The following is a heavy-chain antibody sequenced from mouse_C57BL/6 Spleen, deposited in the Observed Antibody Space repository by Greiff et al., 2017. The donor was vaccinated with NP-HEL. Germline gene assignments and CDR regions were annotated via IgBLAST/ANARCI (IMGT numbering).Heavy chain of an antibody. CDR1: GFTFSSYG. CDR3: AIYSNYFDY. CDR2: ISSGGSYT. J-gene: IGHJ2*01. D-gene: IGHD2-5*01. V-gene: IGHV5-6*01. Sequence: DVHLVESGGDLVKPGGSLKLSCAASGFTFSSYGMSWVRQTPDKRLEWVATISSGGSYTYYPDSVKGRFTISRDNAKNTLYLQMSSLKSEDTAMYYCAIYSNYFDYWGQGTTLTVSS.